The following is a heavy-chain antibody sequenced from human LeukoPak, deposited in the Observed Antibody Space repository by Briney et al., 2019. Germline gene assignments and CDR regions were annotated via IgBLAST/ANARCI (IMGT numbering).Heavy chain of an antibody. CDR2: IYDRGST. V-gene: IGHV4-59*01. CDR3: ARGRTFVN. J-gene: IGHJ4*02. Sequence: SETLSLTCTVSGGSISSYYWSWIRQPPGKGLEWIGNIYDRGSTKYNPSLKSRVTISVDTSKNQFSLRLSSVTAADTAVYYCARGRTFVNWGQGTLVTVSS. CDR1: GGSISSYY.